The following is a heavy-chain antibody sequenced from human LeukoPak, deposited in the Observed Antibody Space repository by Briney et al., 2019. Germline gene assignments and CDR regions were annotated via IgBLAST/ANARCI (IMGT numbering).Heavy chain of an antibody. J-gene: IGHJ5*02. CDR2: ISKNGKTI. V-gene: IGHV3-11*01. CDR3: AKDPVTDYYGSENWFDP. Sequence: PGGSLRLSCAASGFTFSDYYMSWIRQAPGKGLEWLSYISKNGKTIYYADSVKGRFTISRDNAKKSVYLQMNSLRAEDTAVYYCAKDPVTDYYGSENWFDPWGQGTLVTVSS. CDR1: GFTFSDYY. D-gene: IGHD3-10*01.